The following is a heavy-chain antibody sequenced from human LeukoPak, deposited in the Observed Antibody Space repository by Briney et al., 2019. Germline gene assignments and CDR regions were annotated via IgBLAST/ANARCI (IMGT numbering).Heavy chain of an antibody. Sequence: GGSLRLSCAASGFTFSSYAMSWVRQAPGKGLEWVSAISGSGGSTYYADSVKGRFTISRGNSKNTLYLQMNSLRAEDTAVYYCAKDRGYSYGYHYFDYWGQGTLVTVSS. J-gene: IGHJ4*02. D-gene: IGHD5-18*01. CDR2: ISGSGGST. CDR1: GFTFSSYA. CDR3: AKDRGYSYGYHYFDY. V-gene: IGHV3-23*01.